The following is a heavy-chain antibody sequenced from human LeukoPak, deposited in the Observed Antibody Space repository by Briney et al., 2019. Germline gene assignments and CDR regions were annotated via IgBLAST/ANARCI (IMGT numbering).Heavy chain of an antibody. V-gene: IGHV3-7*01. J-gene: IGHJ4*02. D-gene: IGHD2-2*01. CDR2: IKQDGSDT. Sequence: PGGSLRLSCAASGFTFSTYWMSWARQAPGRGLECVANIKQDGSDTFYVDSVKGRFTISRDNAKNSMYLQMSSLRAEDTAIYYCARVLPVASRDYWGQGTLVTVSS. CDR1: GFTFSTYW. CDR3: ARVLPVASRDY.